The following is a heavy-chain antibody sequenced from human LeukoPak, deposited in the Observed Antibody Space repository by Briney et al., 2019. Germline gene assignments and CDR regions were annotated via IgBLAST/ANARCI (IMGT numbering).Heavy chain of an antibody. V-gene: IGHV3-33*01. CDR3: AREETFQLEASLDQ. Sequence: GGSLRLSCAAAGFTFGDFGMHWVRQAPGKGLEWVALIWKDGSDEFYADSVKGRFTISRDNSRNTLSLQMNSLRGEDTAVYYCAREETFQLEASLDQWGQGTLVTVSS. CDR1: GFTFGDFG. D-gene: IGHD3-3*01. CDR2: IWKDGSDE. J-gene: IGHJ4*02.